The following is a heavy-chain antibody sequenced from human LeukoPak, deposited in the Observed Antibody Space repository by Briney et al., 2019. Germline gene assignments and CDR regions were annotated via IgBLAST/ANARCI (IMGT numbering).Heavy chain of an antibody. Sequence: PGGSLRLSCAASGFTFSDYYMSWIRQAPGKGLEWVSYISSSGSTIYYADSVKGRFTISRDNAKNSLYLQMNSLRAEDTAVYYCARGGCSSTSCYTRDPYYYYYMDVWGKGTTVTVSS. J-gene: IGHJ6*03. CDR1: GFTFSDYY. D-gene: IGHD2-2*02. V-gene: IGHV3-11*04. CDR3: ARGGCSSTSCYTRDPYYYYYMDV. CDR2: ISSSGSTI.